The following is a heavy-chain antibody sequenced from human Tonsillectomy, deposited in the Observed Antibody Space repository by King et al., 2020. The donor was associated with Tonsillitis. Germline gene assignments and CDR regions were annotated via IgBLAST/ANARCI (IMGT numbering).Heavy chain of an antibody. J-gene: IGHJ4*02. CDR3: AKDATYSSGWYNFDY. D-gene: IGHD6-19*01. CDR2: ISGSGGST. V-gene: IGHV3-23*04. Sequence: VQLVESGGGLVKPGGSLRLSCAASGFTFSRYAMSWVRQAPGKGLEWGSDISGSGGSTYYADSVKGRFTIYRDNSKNTLYLQMNSLRAEDTAVYYCAKDATYSSGWYNFDYWGQGALVTVSS. CDR1: GFTFSRYA.